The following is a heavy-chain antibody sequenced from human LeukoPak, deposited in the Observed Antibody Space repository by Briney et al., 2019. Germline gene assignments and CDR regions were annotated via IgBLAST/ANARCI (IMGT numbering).Heavy chain of an antibody. J-gene: IGHJ5*02. D-gene: IGHD4-17*01. CDR3: VGETTVTTIP. Sequence: PSETLSLTCTVSGGSISSRSYYWGWIRQPPGKGLEWIGSIYYSGSTYYNPSLKSRVTISIDTSKNQFSLKLSSVTAAETAVYYCVGETTVTTIPWGQGTLVTVSS. CDR2: IYYSGST. CDR1: GGSISSRSYY. V-gene: IGHV4-39*01.